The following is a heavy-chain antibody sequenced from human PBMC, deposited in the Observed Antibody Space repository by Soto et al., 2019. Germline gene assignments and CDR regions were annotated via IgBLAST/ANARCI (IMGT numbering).Heavy chain of an antibody. V-gene: IGHV1-3*01. CDR3: VRRHVSATGIDWFDP. J-gene: IGHJ5*02. CDR2: INAANGDT. Sequence: ASVKVSCKASGYTFTSYGIHWVRQAPGQRLEWMGWINAANGDTKYSPKFQGRVTITRDTSASTAYMELSSTRSEDTAVYYCVRRHVSATGIDWFDPWGQGTLVTVSS. CDR1: GYTFTSYG. D-gene: IGHD6-13*01.